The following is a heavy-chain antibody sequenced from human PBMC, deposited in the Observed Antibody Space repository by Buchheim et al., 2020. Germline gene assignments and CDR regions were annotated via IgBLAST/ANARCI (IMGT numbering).Heavy chain of an antibody. CDR3: ARGEGGYSYGYSHY. CDR1: GFSFSSYA. CDR2: ITNDGGSK. V-gene: IGHV3-30*04. D-gene: IGHD5-18*01. Sequence: QVQLLESGGGVVQPGGSLRLSCAASGFSFSSYAMHWIRQAPGKGLEWVAAITNDGGSKYYADSVKGRFSISRDNSRNTLYLQVNSLRPEYTAVYYCARGEGGYSYGYSHYWGQGTL. J-gene: IGHJ4*02.